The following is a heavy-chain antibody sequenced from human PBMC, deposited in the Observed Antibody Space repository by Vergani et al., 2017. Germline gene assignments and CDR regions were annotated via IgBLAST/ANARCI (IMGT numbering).Heavy chain of an antibody. V-gene: IGHV3-23*01. CDR3: AKVDPLVDTAMVTFDY. CDR2: ISGSGGSK. Sequence: EVQLLESGGGLVQPGGSLRLSCAASGFTFSSYAMSWVRQAPGKGLEWVSAISGSGGSKYYADSVKGRFTIYRDNSKNPLYLQMNSLRAEDTAVYYCAKVDPLVDTAMVTFDYWGQGTLVTVSS. J-gene: IGHJ4*02. CDR1: GFTFSSYA. D-gene: IGHD5-18*01.